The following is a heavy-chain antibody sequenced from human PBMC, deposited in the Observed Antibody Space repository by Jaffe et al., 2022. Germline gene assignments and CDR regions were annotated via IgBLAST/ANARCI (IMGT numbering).Heavy chain of an antibody. J-gene: IGHJ4*02. CDR3: AKDYGDYDDIAGDYFDY. D-gene: IGHD4-17*01. V-gene: IGHV3-30*02. CDR1: GFTFSSYG. CDR2: IRYDGSNK. Sequence: QVQLVESGGGVVQPGGSLRLSCAASGFTFSSYGMHWVRQAPGKGLEWVAFIRYDGSNKYYADSVKGRFTISRDNSKNTLYLQMNSLRAEDTAVYYCAKDYGDYDDIAGDYFDYWGQGTLVTVSS.